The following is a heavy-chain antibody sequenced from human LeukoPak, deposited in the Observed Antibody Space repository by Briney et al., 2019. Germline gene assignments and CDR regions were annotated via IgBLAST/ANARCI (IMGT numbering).Heavy chain of an antibody. CDR1: GFTFSDYY. Sequence: GGSLRLSCAASGFTFSDYYMSWIRQAPGKGLEWVSYISSSGSTIYYADSVKGRFTISRDNAKNSLYLQVNSLRAEDTAVYYCAAPYYDFWSGYSYWGQGTLVTVSS. CDR3: AAPYYDFWSGYSY. CDR2: ISSSGSTI. D-gene: IGHD3-3*01. J-gene: IGHJ4*02. V-gene: IGHV3-11*01.